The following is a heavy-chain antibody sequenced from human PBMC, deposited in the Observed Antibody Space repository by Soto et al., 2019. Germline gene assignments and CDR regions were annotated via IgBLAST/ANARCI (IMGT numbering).Heavy chain of an antibody. D-gene: IGHD4-17*01. Sequence: EVQLVESGGALVHPGGSLRLSCAVSGFPFRSYEMNWVRQAPGKGPEWVSYITSSSDAIYYAASVKGRFTVSRDNAKNSLYLQMNSLRAEDTAVYYCAILDFGDYLLSYGVDVRGQGTTVTVSS. J-gene: IGHJ6*02. V-gene: IGHV3-48*03. CDR2: ITSSSDAI. CDR1: GFPFRSYE. CDR3: AILDFGDYLLSYGVDV.